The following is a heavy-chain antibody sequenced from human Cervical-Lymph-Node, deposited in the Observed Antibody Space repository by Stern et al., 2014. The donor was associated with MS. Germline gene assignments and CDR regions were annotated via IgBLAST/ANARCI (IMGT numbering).Heavy chain of an antibody. V-gene: IGHV5-51*06. Sequence: EDQLVESGAEVKKPGESLKISCKVSGYTFTNYWIGWVRQMPGKGLEWMGSIYPVGSGTRYRPSFEGQVSISADKSISTAYLQWSSRKASDTAMYCCARQPSGYVPFDYWGQGTLVTVSS. D-gene: IGHD5-12*01. CDR1: GYTFTNYW. CDR3: ARQPSGYVPFDY. J-gene: IGHJ4*02. CDR2: IYPVGSGT.